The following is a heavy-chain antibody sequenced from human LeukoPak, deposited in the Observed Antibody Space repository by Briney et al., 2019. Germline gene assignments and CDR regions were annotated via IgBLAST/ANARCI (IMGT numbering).Heavy chain of an antibody. D-gene: IGHD4-23*01. CDR2: INPNSGGT. CDR1: GYTFTVYY. CDR3: ARDQGHGGNSWDY. Sequence: ASVKVSCKISGYTFTVYYMHWVRQAPGQGLEWLGWINPNSGGTNYAQNFQGRVTMTRDTSISTAYMELSRLRSDDTAVYYCARDQGHGGNSWDYWGQGTLVTVSS. V-gene: IGHV1-2*02. J-gene: IGHJ4*02.